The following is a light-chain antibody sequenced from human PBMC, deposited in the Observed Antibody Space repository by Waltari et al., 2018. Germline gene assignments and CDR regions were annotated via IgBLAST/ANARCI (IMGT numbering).Light chain of an antibody. CDR3: QQYYDTPLT. CDR2: WAS. CDR1: QSVSSY. Sequence: EIVLTQSPATLSLSPGERATLSCRASQSVSSYLAWYQQKPGQAPKLLIYWASTRESGVPDRFSGSGSGTDFTLTISSLQAEDVAVYYCQQYYDTPLTFGGGTKVEIK. V-gene: IGKV3-11*01. J-gene: IGKJ4*01.